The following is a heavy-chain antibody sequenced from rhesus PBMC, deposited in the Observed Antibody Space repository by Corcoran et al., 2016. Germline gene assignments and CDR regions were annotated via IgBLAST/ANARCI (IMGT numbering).Heavy chain of an antibody. D-gene: IGHD5-24*01. CDR1: GGPISHSSR. V-gene: IGHV4S10*01. CDR2: IYGSSTST. CDR3: ARDRGGVQSLDY. Sequence: QVQLQESGPGVVQPSETLSLTCPVFGGPISHSSRWGRFPQPPGKGLEWIGYIYGSSTSTNYNPSRKSRVTSAKDTSKNQFSLKLSSVTAADTAVYYCARDRGGVQSLDYWGQGVLVIVSS. J-gene: IGHJ4*01.